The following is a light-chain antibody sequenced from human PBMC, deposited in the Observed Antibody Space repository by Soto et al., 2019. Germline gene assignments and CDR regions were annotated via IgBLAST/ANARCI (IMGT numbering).Light chain of an antibody. CDR1: SSDVGGYNY. CDR2: DVS. J-gene: IGLJ1*01. V-gene: IGLV2-14*01. Sequence: QSVLTQPASVSGSPGQSITISCTGTSSDVGGYNYVSWYQQHPGKAPKLMIYDVSDRPSGVSNRFSGSKSGNTASLTISGLQAEDEADYYCCSFPGTSTLYVFGSGTKVTVL. CDR3: CSFPGTSTLYV.